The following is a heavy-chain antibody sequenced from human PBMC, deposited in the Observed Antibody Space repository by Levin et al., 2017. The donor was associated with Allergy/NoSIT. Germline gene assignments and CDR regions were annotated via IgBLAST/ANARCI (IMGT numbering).Heavy chain of an antibody. Sequence: PGGSLRLSCAASGFTFSSYAMSWVRQAPGKGLEWVSVISGSGGSTYYADSVKGRFTISRDNSKNTLYLQMNSLRAEDTAVYYCAKVSGYNYYYYGMDVWGQGTTVTVSS. J-gene: IGHJ6*02. V-gene: IGHV3-23*01. CDR2: ISGSGGST. CDR3: AKVSGYNYYYYGMDV. D-gene: IGHD3-3*01. CDR1: GFTFSSYA.